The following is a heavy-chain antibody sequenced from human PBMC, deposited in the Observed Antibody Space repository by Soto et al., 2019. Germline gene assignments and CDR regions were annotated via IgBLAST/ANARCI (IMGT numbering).Heavy chain of an antibody. Sequence: ASVKVSCKASGYTFTSYGISWVRQAPGQGLEWMGWISAYNGNTNYAQKLQGRVTMTTDTSTSTAYMELRSLRSDDTAVYYCARDRKGIAAAGRWYFDWLDPWGQGTLVTAPQ. D-gene: IGHD6-13*01. V-gene: IGHV1-18*01. CDR1: GYTFTSYG. CDR2: ISAYNGNT. CDR3: ARDRKGIAAAGRWYFDWLDP. J-gene: IGHJ5*02.